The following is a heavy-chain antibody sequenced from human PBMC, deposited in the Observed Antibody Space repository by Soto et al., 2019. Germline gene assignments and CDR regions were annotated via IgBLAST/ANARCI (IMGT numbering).Heavy chain of an antibody. D-gene: IGHD3-10*01. V-gene: IGHV3-23*01. J-gene: IGHJ4*02. Sequence: GGSLRLSCAASGFTFSSYSMSWVRQAPGKGLEWVSGFRTGGDGGTTYYADSVKGRFTISRDHSKNTLFLQMNSLRPEDTAIYYCAKKVNSGPGSQYFDYWGQGTLVTVSS. CDR2: FRTGGDGGTT. CDR3: AKKVNSGPGSQYFDY. CDR1: GFTFSSYS.